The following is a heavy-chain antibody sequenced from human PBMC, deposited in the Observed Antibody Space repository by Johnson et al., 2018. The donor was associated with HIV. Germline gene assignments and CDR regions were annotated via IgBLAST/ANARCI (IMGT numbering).Heavy chain of an antibody. CDR2: ISYDGDNK. CDR1: GFTFSRYD. Sequence: QVQLVESGGGLVQPGGSLRLSCAASGFTFSRYDMHWVRQATGKGLEWVALISYDGDNKYYTDSVKGRFTISRDNSKNTVFLLLNSLRTEDTAVYYCARGLMGTNRGDLSDAFDIWGQGTMVTVSS. D-gene: IGHD1/OR15-1a*01. V-gene: IGHV3-30*03. CDR3: ARGLMGTNRGDLSDAFDI. J-gene: IGHJ3*02.